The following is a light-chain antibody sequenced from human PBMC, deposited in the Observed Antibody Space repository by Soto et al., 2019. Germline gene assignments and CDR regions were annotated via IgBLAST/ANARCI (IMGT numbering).Light chain of an antibody. J-gene: IGLJ2*01. CDR2: QDS. Sequence: SYELPQPPSVSVSPGQTASITCSGDKLGDKYACWYQQKPGQSPVLVIYQDSKRPSGIPERFSGSNSGNTATLTISGTQAREEADYSCQAWDSSTVVFGGGTKLTVL. CDR1: KLGDKY. CDR3: QAWDSSTVV. V-gene: IGLV3-1*01.